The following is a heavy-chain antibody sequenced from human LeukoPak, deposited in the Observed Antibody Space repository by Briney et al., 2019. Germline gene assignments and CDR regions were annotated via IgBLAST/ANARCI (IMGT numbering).Heavy chain of an antibody. CDR2: IYYSGST. J-gene: IGHJ3*02. V-gene: IGHV4-39*07. Sequence: SETLSLTCTVSGDSISSSSYYWGWIRQPPGKGLEWIGTIYYSGSTYYNPSLKSRVTMSVDTSKNQFSLKLSSVTAADTAVYYCTRENPYTYRNAFDIWGQGTMVTVSS. CDR3: TRENPYTYRNAFDI. D-gene: IGHD1-26*01. CDR1: GDSISSSSYY.